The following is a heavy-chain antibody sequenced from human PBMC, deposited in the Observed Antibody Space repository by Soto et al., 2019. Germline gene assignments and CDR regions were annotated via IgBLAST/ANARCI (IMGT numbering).Heavy chain of an antibody. CDR1: GDTFSSYA. Sequence: SVKVSCKASGDTFSSYAISWVRQAPGQGLEWMGGIIPIFGTANYAQKFQGRVTNTADESTSTAYMELSILRSDDTAVYYSATDSGYCSVGSRYLPHYFDYWGQGTLLTLSS. CDR2: IIPIFGTA. V-gene: IGHV1-69*13. D-gene: IGHD2-15*01. CDR3: ATDSGYCSVGSRYLPHYFDY. J-gene: IGHJ4*02.